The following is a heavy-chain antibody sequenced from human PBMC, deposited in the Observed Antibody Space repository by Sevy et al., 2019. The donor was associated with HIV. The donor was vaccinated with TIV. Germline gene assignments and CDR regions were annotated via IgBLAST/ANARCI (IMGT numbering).Heavy chain of an antibody. D-gene: IGHD3-10*01. CDR2: IYYSGSN. Sequence: SETLSLTCNVSGGSISGYYWSWIRQPPGKGLQRIGFIYYSGSNNYNPSLKSRVTISVDTPKNQFSLKLSSVTAADTAVYYCARLIQGEGSYYYYMDVWGKGTTVTVSS. CDR1: GGSISGYY. CDR3: ARLIQGEGSYYYYMDV. V-gene: IGHV4-59*12. J-gene: IGHJ6*03.